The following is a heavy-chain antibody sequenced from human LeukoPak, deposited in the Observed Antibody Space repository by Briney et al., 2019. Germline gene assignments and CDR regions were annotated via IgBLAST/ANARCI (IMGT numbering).Heavy chain of an antibody. J-gene: IGHJ4*02. CDR2: IRKKADGGTP. V-gene: IGHV3-49*03. CDR1: GFTFRDYT. CDR3: TTDPPTRY. D-gene: IGHD1-26*01. Sequence: PGRSLRLSCTGSGFTFRDYTMTWIRQGPGKGLEWVSFIRKKADGGTPEYAASVKGRFTISRDDSKSIAYLQMNSLKTDDTAVYYCTTDPPTRYWGQGTLVSVSS.